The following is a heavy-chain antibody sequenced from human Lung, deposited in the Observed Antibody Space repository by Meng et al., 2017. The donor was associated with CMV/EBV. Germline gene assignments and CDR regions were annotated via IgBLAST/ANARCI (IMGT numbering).Heavy chain of an antibody. D-gene: IGHD2-8*01. J-gene: IGHJ4*02. CDR2: IYSGDSST. CDR3: AKDHMLSYFDY. Sequence: SCAASGFTLSNYAMSWVRQAPGKGLEWVSVIYSGDSSTHYADSVKGRFTISRDNSKNTLYLQMNSLRAEDTAVYYCAKDHMLSYFDYWRQGTLVTVSS. V-gene: IGHV3-23*03. CDR1: GFTLSNYA.